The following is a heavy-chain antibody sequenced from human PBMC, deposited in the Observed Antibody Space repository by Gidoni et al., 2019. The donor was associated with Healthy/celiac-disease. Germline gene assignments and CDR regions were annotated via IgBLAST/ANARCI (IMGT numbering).Heavy chain of an antibody. CDR2: IRPSLGTA. CDR3: ARGGGDYGDYGGVD. J-gene: IGHJ4*02. Sequence: QVQLVQSGAEVKKPGSSVKVSCKASGGTFSSDAISWVRQAPGQGREWMGGIRPSLGTANEAQKRQGRVTITEDESTSTAYMELSSLRSEDTAVYYGARGGGDYGDYGGVDWGQGTLVTVSS. CDR1: GGTFSSDA. V-gene: IGHV1-69*01. D-gene: IGHD4-17*01.